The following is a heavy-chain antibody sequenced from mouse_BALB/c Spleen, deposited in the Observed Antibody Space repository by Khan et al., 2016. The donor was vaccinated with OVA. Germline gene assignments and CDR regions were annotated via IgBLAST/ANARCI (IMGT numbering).Heavy chain of an antibody. CDR2: ITSGGSYT. J-gene: IGHJ4*01. CDR1: GFTFSSYG. D-gene: IGHD1-2*01. V-gene: IGHV5-6*01. CDR3: ASSHYYGYVGYAMDY. Sequence: EVQLQESGGDLVKPGGSLKLSCAVSGFTFSSYGMSWVRQTPDKRLEWVATITSGGSYTYYPDSVKGRFTISRDNAKNTPFLQMSSLKSEDPAMYYCASSHYYGYVGYAMDYWGQGTSVTVSS.